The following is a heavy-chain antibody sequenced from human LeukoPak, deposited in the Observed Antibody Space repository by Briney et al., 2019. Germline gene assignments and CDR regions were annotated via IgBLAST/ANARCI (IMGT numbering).Heavy chain of an antibody. Sequence: GGSLRLSCAASGFTFSDYYMSWIRQAPGKGLEWVSYISSSGSTIYYADSVKGRFTISRDNAKNSLYLQMNSLRAKDTAVYYCARVGRRDGYNYGSDAFDIWGQGTMVTVSS. V-gene: IGHV3-11*04. CDR3: ARVGRRDGYNYGSDAFDI. D-gene: IGHD5-24*01. CDR2: ISSSGSTI. J-gene: IGHJ3*02. CDR1: GFTFSDYY.